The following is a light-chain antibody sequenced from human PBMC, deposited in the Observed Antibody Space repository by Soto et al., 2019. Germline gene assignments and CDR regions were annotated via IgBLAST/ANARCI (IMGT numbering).Light chain of an antibody. V-gene: IGKV1-5*03. CDR3: QHYNSYSEA. CDR1: QTISSW. J-gene: IGKJ1*01. CDR2: KAS. Sequence: DIQMTQNTSTLSGSVGDRVTITCRASQTISSWLAWYQQKPGKAPKLLIYKASTLKSGVPSRFSGSGSGTEFTLTISSLQPDDFATYYCQHYNSYSEAFGQGTK.